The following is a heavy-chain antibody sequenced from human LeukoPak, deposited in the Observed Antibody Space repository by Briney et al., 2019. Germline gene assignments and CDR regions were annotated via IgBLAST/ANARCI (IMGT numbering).Heavy chain of an antibody. Sequence: PGGSLRLSCAASGFTFISYAMSWVRQAPGKGLEWVSAISGSGGSTYYADSVKGRFTISRDNSKNTLYLQMNSLRAEDTAVYYCAKSSGYNGFRFAYWGQGTLVTVSS. V-gene: IGHV3-23*01. J-gene: IGHJ4*02. CDR3: AKSSGYNGFRFAY. D-gene: IGHD5-24*01. CDR1: GFTFISYA. CDR2: ISGSGGST.